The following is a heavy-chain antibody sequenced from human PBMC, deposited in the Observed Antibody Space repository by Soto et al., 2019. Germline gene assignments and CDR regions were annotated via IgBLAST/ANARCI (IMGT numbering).Heavy chain of an antibody. CDR2: IYPGNSDT. D-gene: IGHD3-22*01. J-gene: IGHJ4*02. Sequence: GGSLKISCNGSGYTFTSYWIAWVRQMPGKGLEWMGIIYPGNSDTRYSPSFQGQVTLSAEQSINTAYLQWSSLKASDTAMYYCVRPDSSGYYPDHWGQGTLVTVSS. V-gene: IGHV5-51*01. CDR3: VRPDSSGYYPDH. CDR1: GYTFTSYW.